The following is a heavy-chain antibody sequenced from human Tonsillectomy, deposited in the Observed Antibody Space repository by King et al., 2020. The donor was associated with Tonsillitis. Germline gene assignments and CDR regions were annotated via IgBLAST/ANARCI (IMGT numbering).Heavy chain of an antibody. D-gene: IGHD3-3*01. V-gene: IGHV5-51*03. CDR1: GYNFAKYW. CDR3: ARGVVIPRGSFDY. Sequence: QLVQSGSEVKKPGESLKISCKGAGYNFAKYWIGWLRQMTGTGLEWVGIIYSVYSDTRYSPSFQGQVTISADKSISTAYLQCRSLKASDTAMYYCARGVVIPRGSFDYWGQWSLVTVSS. CDR2: IYSVYSDT. J-gene: IGHJ4*02.